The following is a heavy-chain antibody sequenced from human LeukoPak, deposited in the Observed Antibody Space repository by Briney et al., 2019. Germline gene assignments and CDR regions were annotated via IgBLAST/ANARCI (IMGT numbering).Heavy chain of an antibody. V-gene: IGHV3-23*01. CDR2: ISGSGGST. CDR3: AKGYCSGGSCYLIEYYFDY. Sequence: PGGSLRLSCAASGFTFSSYAMSWVRQAPGKGLEWVSVISGSGGSTYYADSVKGRFTISRDNSKNTLYLQMNSLRAEDTAVYYCAKGYCSGGSCYLIEYYFDYWGQGTLVTVSS. CDR1: GFTFSSYA. D-gene: IGHD2-15*01. J-gene: IGHJ4*02.